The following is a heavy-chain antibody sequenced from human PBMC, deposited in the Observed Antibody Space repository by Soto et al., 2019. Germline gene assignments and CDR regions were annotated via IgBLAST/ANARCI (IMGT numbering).Heavy chain of an antibody. CDR3: ARGSNYHPVGY. V-gene: IGHV1-69*12. D-gene: IGHD4-4*01. CDR2: IIPIFGTA. Sequence: QVQLVHSGAEVKKPGSSVKVSCNASGGTFSSYAISWVRQAPGQGLEWMGGIIPIFGTANYAQKFKGRATITADESTSTAYMELSSLRAEATAVYYCARGSNYHPVGYWGQGTLVTVSS. CDR1: GGTFSSYA. J-gene: IGHJ4*02.